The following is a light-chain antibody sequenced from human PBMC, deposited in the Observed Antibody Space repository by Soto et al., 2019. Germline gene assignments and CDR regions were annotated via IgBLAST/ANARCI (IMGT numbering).Light chain of an antibody. V-gene: IGKV3-20*01. J-gene: IGKJ3*01. CDR3: QHYCSSLFT. Sequence: EIVLTQSPGTLSLSPGERATLSCRASQSVSSNYLAWYQQKPGQAPRLLIYGASSRATGIPDRFSGSGSGTDFTLTISRLEPEDFAVYYCQHYCSSLFTFGPGTKVDIK. CDR2: GAS. CDR1: QSVSSNY.